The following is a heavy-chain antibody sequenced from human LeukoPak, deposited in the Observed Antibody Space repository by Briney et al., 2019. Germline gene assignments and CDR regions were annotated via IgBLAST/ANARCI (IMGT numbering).Heavy chain of an antibody. J-gene: IGHJ3*02. V-gene: IGHV4-39*07. CDR1: GGSISSSSYY. CDR3: ARDERTLSYYYDSSHDAFDI. D-gene: IGHD3-22*01. CDR2: IYYSGST. Sequence: KASETLSLTCTVSGGSISSSSYYWGWIRQPPGKGLEWIGSIYYSGSTYYNPSLKSRVTISVDTSKNQFSLKLSSVTAADTAVYYCARDERTLSYYYDSSHDAFDIWGQGTMVTVSS.